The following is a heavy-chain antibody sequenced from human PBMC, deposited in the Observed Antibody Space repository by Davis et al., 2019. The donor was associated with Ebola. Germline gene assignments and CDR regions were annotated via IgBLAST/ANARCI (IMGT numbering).Heavy chain of an antibody. CDR1: GFSFSSYA. CDR2: LNSDGSST. V-gene: IGHV3-74*01. Sequence: PGGSLRLSCAASGFSFSSYAMNWVRQAPGKGLVWVSRLNSDGSSTDYADFVKGRFTISRDDSKKIVYLQMNSLRAEDTAVYYCAREAALLYAGYDCWGQGALVTVSS. D-gene: IGHD2/OR15-2a*01. J-gene: IGHJ4*02. CDR3: AREAALLYAGYDC.